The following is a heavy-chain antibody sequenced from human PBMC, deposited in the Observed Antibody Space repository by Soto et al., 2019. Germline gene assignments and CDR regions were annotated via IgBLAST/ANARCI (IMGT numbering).Heavy chain of an antibody. Sequence: SETLSLTCAVYGGSISSSNWWSWVRQPPGKGLEWIGYIYYSGSTNYNPSLKSRVTISVDTSKNQFSLKLSSVTAADTAVYYSARGFGDYVASNYGMDVWGQGTTVTVSS. CDR1: GGSISSSNW. CDR3: ARGFGDYVASNYGMDV. D-gene: IGHD4-17*01. J-gene: IGHJ6*02. CDR2: IYYSGST. V-gene: IGHV4-4*02.